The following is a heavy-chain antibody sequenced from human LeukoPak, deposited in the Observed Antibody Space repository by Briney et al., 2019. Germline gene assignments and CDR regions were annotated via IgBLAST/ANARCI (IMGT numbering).Heavy chain of an antibody. V-gene: IGHV3-48*01. D-gene: IGHD2/OR15-2a*01. CDR3: ARDPGSIIRAPYYMDV. J-gene: IGHJ6*03. CDR1: GFTFSSYS. CDR2: ISSSSSTI. Sequence: GGSLRLSCAASGFTFSSYSMNWVGQAPGKGLGWVSYISSSSSTIYYADSVKGRFTISRDNAKNSLHLQMNSLGAEDTAVYYCARDPGSIIRAPYYMDVWGKGTTVTVSS.